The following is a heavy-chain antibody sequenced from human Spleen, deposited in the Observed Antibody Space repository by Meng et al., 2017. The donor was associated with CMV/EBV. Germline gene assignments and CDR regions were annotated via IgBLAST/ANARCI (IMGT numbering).Heavy chain of an antibody. D-gene: IGHD3-3*01. CDR3: ARRFWSGYSYYLDY. Sequence: GGSLRLSCKGSGYSFNTYWIGWVRQMPGKGLEWMGIIYPGDSDTRYRPSFQGQVTISVDKSISTAYLQWSSLKASDTAMYYCARRFWSGYSYYLDYWGQGTLVTVSS. V-gene: IGHV5-51*01. J-gene: IGHJ4*02. CDR1: GYSFNTYW. CDR2: IYPGDSDT.